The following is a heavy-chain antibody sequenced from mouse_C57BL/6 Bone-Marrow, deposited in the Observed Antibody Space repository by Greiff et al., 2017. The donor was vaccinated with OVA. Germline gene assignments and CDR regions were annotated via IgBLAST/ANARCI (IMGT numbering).Heavy chain of an antibody. CDR2: ISSGGDYI. D-gene: IGHD1-1*01. Sequence: EVQLMASGEGLVKPGGSLKLSCAASGFTFSSYAMSWVRQTPEKRLEWVAYISSGGDYIYYADTVKGRFTISRDNARNTLYLQMSSLNSEDTAMYYCTRDGYYYGSRYFDVWGTGTTVTVSS. CDR3: TRDGYYYGSRYFDV. CDR1: GFTFSSYA. V-gene: IGHV5-9-1*02. J-gene: IGHJ1*03.